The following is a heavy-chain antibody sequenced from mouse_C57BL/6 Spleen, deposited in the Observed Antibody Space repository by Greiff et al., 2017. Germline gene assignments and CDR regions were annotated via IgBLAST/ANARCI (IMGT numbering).Heavy chain of an antibody. J-gene: IGHJ2*01. CDR3: TTPTTVVEGDY. CDR2: IDPENGDT. D-gene: IGHD1-1*01. Sequence: EVQLQQSGAELVRPGASVKLSCTASGFNFTDDYMYWVKQRPEQGLEWIGWIDPENGDTEYASKFQGKATITADPSSNTAYLQLSSLTSEDTAVYYCTTPTTVVEGDYWGQGTTLTVSS. CDR1: GFNFTDDY. V-gene: IGHV14-4*01.